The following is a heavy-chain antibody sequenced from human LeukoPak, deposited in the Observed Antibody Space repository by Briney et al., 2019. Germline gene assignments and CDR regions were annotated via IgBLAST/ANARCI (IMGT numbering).Heavy chain of an antibody. CDR3: ARGLEVCYPGDAVNW. V-gene: IGHV3-21*05. CDR1: GFTFSIYA. Sequence: GGTLRLSCAASGFTFSIYAMNWVRQAPGKGLEWVSYISGTSSYIYYADSVNGRFTISRDNTRNSIYVDMNRMRGEVTAVYESARGLEVCYPGDAVNWWGKGIMVTLS. J-gene: IGHJ3*01. CDR2: ISGTSSYI. D-gene: IGHD2-21*01.